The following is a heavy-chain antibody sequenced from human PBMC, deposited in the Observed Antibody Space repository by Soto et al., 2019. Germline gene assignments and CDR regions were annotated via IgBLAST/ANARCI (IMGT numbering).Heavy chain of an antibody. J-gene: IGHJ6*02. Sequence: GESLKISCKGSGYSFTTYWISWVRQMPGKGLEWMGRIDPSDSYTNYSPSFQGHVTISADKSISTAYLQWSSLKASDTAMYYWARLATMIISLNVDVWGQGTTVTVSS. CDR2: IDPSDSYT. V-gene: IGHV5-10-1*01. CDR3: ARLATMIISLNVDV. D-gene: IGHD3-22*01. CDR1: GYSFTTYW.